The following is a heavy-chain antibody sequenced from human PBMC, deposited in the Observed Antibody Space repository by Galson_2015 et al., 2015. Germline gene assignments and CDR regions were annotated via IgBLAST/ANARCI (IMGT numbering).Heavy chain of an antibody. J-gene: IGHJ5*02. Sequence: SVKVSCKASGYTFTSYAMNWVRQAPGQGLEWMGWINTNTGNPTYAQGFTGRFVFSLDTSVSTAYRQISSLKAEDTAVYYCARDGIAAYAWFDPWGQGTLVTVSS. CDR3: ARDGIAAYAWFDP. D-gene: IGHD6-13*01. CDR2: INTNTGNP. CDR1: GYTFTSYA. V-gene: IGHV7-4-1*02.